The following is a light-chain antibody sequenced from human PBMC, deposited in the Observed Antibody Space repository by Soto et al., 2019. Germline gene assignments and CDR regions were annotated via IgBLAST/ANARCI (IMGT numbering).Light chain of an antibody. Sequence: QSALTQPASVSASPGQSITIPCTGTRNDVGLYNYVSWYQHHPGNAPNLIIYGVSDRPSGVSNRFSGSKSGNTASLTISGLQAEDEADYYCTSYTTTTLEVFGTGTKVTVL. CDR3: TSYTTTTLEV. V-gene: IGLV2-14*01. CDR2: GVS. J-gene: IGLJ1*01. CDR1: RNDVGLYNY.